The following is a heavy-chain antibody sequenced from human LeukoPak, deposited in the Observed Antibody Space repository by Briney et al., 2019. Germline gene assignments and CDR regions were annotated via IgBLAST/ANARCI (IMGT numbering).Heavy chain of an antibody. D-gene: IGHD6-19*01. CDR1: AFTLSSYT. Sequence: GGSLRLSCAASAFTLSSYTMNWVRQAPGKGLEWVSSISSSGRYIYYADSVKGRFTISRDNAKNSLYLQMKSLRAEDTAVYYCARVSQAGWDVWGKGTTVTVSS. V-gene: IGHV3-21*01. CDR3: ARVSQAGWDV. J-gene: IGHJ6*04. CDR2: ISSSGRYI.